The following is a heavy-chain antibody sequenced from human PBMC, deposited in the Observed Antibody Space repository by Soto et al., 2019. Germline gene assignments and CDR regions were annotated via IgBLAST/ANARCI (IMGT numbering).Heavy chain of an antibody. V-gene: IGHV4-59*01. D-gene: IGHD2-8*01. CDR1: GDSISNYY. CDR2: IHYSGST. CDR3: ARQYGVRIDY. J-gene: IGHJ4*02. Sequence: SETLSLTCTVSGDSISNYYWIWIRQPPGKGLEWIGYIHYSGSTNYNPSFKSRVTISVDTSKNQFSLKLSSVTAADTAIYYCARQYGVRIDYWGQGTLVPVSS.